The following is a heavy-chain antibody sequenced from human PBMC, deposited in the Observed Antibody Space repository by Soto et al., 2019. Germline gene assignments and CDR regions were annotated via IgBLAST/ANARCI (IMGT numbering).Heavy chain of an antibody. CDR1: GGSFSGYY. V-gene: IGHV4-34*01. CDR2: INLSGGT. Sequence: ETLSLTCAVYGGSFSGYYWSWIRQPPGKGLEWIGEINLSGGTNHNPALKSRVSMSVDTSKNQFSLKLSSVTAADTAIYYCTRGRRATGVGYWGQGSLVTVSS. CDR3: TRGRRATGVGY. J-gene: IGHJ4*02. D-gene: IGHD5-12*01.